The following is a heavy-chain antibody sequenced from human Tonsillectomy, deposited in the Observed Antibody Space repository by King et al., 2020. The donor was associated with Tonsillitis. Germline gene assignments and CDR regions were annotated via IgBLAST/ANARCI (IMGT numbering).Heavy chain of an antibody. CDR3: ARIGGYSSGWYFHL. CDR1: GGSISSGGYY. CDR2: IYYSGST. J-gene: IGHJ2*01. D-gene: IGHD6-19*01. Sequence: QLQESGPGLVKPSQTLSLTCTVSGGSISSGGYYWRWIRQHPGKGLEWIGYIYYSGSTYYNPSLKSRVTISVETSKNQFSLKLSSVTAADTAVYYCARIGGYSSGWYFHLWGRGTLVTVSS. V-gene: IGHV4-31*03.